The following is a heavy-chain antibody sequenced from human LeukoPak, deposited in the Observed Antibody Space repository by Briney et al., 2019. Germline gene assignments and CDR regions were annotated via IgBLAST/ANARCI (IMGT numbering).Heavy chain of an antibody. CDR3: TRALDY. Sequence: PGGSLRLSCAASGFTFSSYWMSWVRQAPGKGLEWVANINKNGGEKYYADSVKDRFTISRDNAKNALYLQMNSLRVEDTDVYYCTRALDYWGQGTLVTVSS. J-gene: IGHJ4*02. CDR1: GFTFSSYW. V-gene: IGHV3-7*04. CDR2: INKNGGEK.